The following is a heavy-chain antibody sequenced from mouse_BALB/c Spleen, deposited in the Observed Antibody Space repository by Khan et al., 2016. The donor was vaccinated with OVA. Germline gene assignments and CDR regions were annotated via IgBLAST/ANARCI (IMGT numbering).Heavy chain of an antibody. V-gene: IGHV2-3*01. D-gene: IGHD2-2*01. Sequence: VQLVESGPGLVAPSQSLSITCTVSGLSLTNYGISRIRQPPGKGLEWLGVIWGDGSTNYHSALISRLSINKDNSKSQVFLKLNSLQTDDTATYYCAIIYYGYDWFTYWGQGTLVTVSA. CDR2: IWGDGST. CDR3: AIIYYGYDWFTY. CDR1: GLSLTNYG. J-gene: IGHJ3*01.